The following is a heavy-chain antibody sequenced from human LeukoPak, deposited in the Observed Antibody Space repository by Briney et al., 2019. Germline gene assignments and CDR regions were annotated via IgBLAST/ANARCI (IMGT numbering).Heavy chain of an antibody. CDR3: ARGLYAIANYVEDAFEI. CDR2: INPNSGGT. J-gene: IGHJ3*02. D-gene: IGHD4/OR15-4a*01. CDR1: GYTFTDYY. V-gene: IGHV1-2*02. Sequence: GASVKVSCKASGYTFTDYYMHRVRQDPGQGLEWMGWINPNSGGTNYAQKFQGRVTMTRDTSISTAYMELSRLRSDDTAVYYCARGLYAIANYVEDAFEIWGQGTMITVSS.